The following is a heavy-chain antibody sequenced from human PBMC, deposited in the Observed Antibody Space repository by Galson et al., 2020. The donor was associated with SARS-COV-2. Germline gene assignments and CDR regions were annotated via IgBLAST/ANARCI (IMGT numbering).Heavy chain of an antibody. D-gene: IGHD3-3*01. Sequence: ASVKVSCKASGYTFTSYDINWVRQATGQGLEWMGWMNPNSGNTGYAQKFQGRVTMTRNTSISTAYMELSSLRSEDTAVYYCARAVSKGITIFGVVPKDRGWFDPWGQGTLVTVSS. J-gene: IGHJ5*02. CDR1: GYTFTSYD. CDR2: MNPNSGNT. CDR3: ARAVSKGITIFGVVPKDRGWFDP. V-gene: IGHV1-8*01.